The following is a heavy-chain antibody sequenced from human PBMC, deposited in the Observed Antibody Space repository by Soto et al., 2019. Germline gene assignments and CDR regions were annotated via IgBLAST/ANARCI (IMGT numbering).Heavy chain of an antibody. V-gene: IGHV1-2*02. J-gene: IGHJ6*02. CDR1: GYTFTGYQ. Sequence: QVQLVQSGAEVKKPGASVKVSCKASGYTFTGYQMHWVRQAPGQGLEWMGWFNPNSGGTNYAQKFQGRVTVTRDTPTSTAYMELSRLTSDDTAVYYCARSLTEGYCTITGCYTRPLYGMDVWGQGTTVTVSS. D-gene: IGHD2-2*02. CDR2: FNPNSGGT. CDR3: ARSLTEGYCTITGCYTRPLYGMDV.